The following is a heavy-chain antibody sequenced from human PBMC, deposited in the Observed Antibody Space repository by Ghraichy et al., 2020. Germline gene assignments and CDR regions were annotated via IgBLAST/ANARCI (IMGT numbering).Heavy chain of an antibody. CDR3: ARGGYTGYTSVDS. CDR1: GFTFSSYA. V-gene: IGHV3-23*01. CDR2: ISGNGGIT. D-gene: IGHD5-12*01. Sequence: LSLTCAASGFTFSSYAMSWVRQAPGKGLECVSAISGNGGITYYVDSVRGRFTISRDNSKNTVFLQMNSLRAEDTAVYYCARGGYTGYTSVDSWGQGTLVTVSS. J-gene: IGHJ4*02.